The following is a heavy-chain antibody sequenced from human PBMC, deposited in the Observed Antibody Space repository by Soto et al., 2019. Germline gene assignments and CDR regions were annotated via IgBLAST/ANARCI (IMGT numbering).Heavy chain of an antibody. D-gene: IGHD3-9*01. CDR2: INAGNGNT. J-gene: IGHJ4*02. Sequence: ASVKVSCKASGYTFTSYAMHWVRQAPGQRLEWMGWINAGNGNTKYSQKFQGRVTITRDTSASTAYMELSSLRSEDTAVYYCARVRVLLRYFDWLFPYDYWGQGTLVTVSS. CDR1: GYTFTSYA. CDR3: ARVRVLLRYFDWLFPYDY. V-gene: IGHV1-3*01.